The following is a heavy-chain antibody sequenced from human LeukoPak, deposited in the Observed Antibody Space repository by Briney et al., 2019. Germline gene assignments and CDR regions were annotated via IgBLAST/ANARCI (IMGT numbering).Heavy chain of an antibody. J-gene: IGHJ4*02. V-gene: IGHV3-11*01. CDR1: GFTFSDYY. CDR2: IRSSGSTI. D-gene: IGHD6-13*01. CDR3: ARKGGIGSSSWYGVDY. Sequence: GGSLRLSCAASGFTFSDYYMSWIRQAPGKGLEWVSYIRSSGSTIYYADSVKGRFTISRDNAKNSLYLQMNSLRAEDTAVYYCARKGGIGSSSWYGVDYWGQGTLVTVSS.